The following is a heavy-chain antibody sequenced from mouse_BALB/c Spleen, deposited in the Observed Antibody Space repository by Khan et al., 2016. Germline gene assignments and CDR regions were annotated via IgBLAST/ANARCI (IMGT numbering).Heavy chain of an antibody. CDR3: ARITTVGAY. V-gene: IGHV2-9*02. D-gene: IGHD1-1*01. J-gene: IGHJ3*01. CDR1: GFSLTSYG. CDR2: IWAGGST. Sequence: QVQLKESGPGLVAPSQSLSITCNVSGFSLTSYGVHWVRQPPGKGLEWLGVIWAGGSTNYNSALMSRLSISKDNSKSQVFLKMNSLQTDDTAMYYCARITTVGAYWGQGTLVTVSA.